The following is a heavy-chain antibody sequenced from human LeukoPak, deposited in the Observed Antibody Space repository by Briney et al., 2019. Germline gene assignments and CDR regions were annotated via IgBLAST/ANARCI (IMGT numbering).Heavy chain of an antibody. J-gene: IGHJ5*02. CDR1: GFTFSSYG. Sequence: PGRSLRLSCAASGFTFSSYGMHWARQAPGKGLEWVAVISYDGSNKYYADSVKGRFTISRDNSKNTLYLQMNSLRAEDTAVYYCAKEVVAAAGTGWFDPWGQGTLVTVSS. CDR2: ISYDGSNK. V-gene: IGHV3-30*18. CDR3: AKEVVAAAGTGWFDP. D-gene: IGHD6-13*01.